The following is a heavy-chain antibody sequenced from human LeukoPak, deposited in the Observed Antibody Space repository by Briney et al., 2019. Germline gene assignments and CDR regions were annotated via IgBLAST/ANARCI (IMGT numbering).Heavy chain of an antibody. Sequence: GGSLRLYCAASGFTFSSYWMSWVRQAPGKGLEWVANIKEDGSEKYFVDSVKGRFTISRDNAENSLYLQMNSLRAEDTAVYYCSRGRDFEYWGQGTLVTVSS. CDR1: GFTFSSYW. CDR2: IKEDGSEK. J-gene: IGHJ4*02. CDR3: SRGRDFEY. V-gene: IGHV3-7*03.